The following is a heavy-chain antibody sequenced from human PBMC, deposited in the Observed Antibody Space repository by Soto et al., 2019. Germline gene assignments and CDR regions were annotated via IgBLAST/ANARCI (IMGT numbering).Heavy chain of an antibody. D-gene: IGHD3-10*01. CDR1: GFTFSSYA. CDR2: ISYDGSNK. CDR3: ARDYSSERWLPFYGMDV. V-gene: IGHV3-30-3*01. Sequence: GGSLRLSCAASGFTFSSYAMHWVRQAPGKGLEWVAVISYDGSNKYYADSVKGRFTISRDNSKNTLYLQMNSLRAEDTAVYYCARDYSSERWLPFYGMDVWGQGTTVTVSS. J-gene: IGHJ6*02.